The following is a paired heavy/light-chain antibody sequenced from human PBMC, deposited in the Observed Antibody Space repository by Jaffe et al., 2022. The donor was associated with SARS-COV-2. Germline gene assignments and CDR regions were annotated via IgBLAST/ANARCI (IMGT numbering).Light chain of an antibody. V-gene: IGLV2-14*03. Sequence: QSALTQPASVSGSPGQSITISCTGTTSDVGSYDYVSWYQQHPGKGPKLMIYDVNNRPSGVSNRFSASKSGNTASLTISGLQSEDEADYYCSSYTSSNTWVFGGGTRLTVL. CDR1: TSDVGSYDY. CDR3: SSYTSSNTWV. CDR2: DVN. J-gene: IGLJ3*02.
Heavy chain of an antibody. CDR2: IRSKVYGGTT. D-gene: IGHD3-22*01. CDR3: EPLTYDSSGFLPDVPVDS. V-gene: IGHV3-49*03. CDR1: GFNFGDYA. J-gene: IGHJ4*02. Sequence: EVQLVESGGGLVQPGRSLRLSCTASGFNFGDYALSWFRQAPGKGLEWVGFIRSKVYGGTTEYAASVRGRFIISRDDSENIVYLQMNSLKTEDTAVYYCEPLTYDSSGFLPDVPVDSWGQGTLVTVSS.